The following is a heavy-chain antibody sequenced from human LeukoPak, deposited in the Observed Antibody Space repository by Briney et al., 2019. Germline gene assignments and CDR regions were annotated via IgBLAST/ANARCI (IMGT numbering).Heavy chain of an antibody. Sequence: GGSLRLSCAASGFTFSSYSMNWVRQAPGKGLEWVSAISGDGTRTYYADSVKGQFTISRDNSKNTLYLQMNSLRAEDTAVYYCAKDLGIAACLYYFDYWGQGTLVTVSS. CDR2: ISGDGTRT. CDR3: AKDLGIAACLYYFDY. D-gene: IGHD6-13*01. J-gene: IGHJ4*02. CDR1: GFTFSSYS. V-gene: IGHV3-23*01.